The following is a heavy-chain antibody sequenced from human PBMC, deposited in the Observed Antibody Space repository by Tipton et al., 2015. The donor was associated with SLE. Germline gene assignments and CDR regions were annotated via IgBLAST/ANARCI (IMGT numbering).Heavy chain of an antibody. CDR2: VHSSGRT. Sequence: TLSLTCTVSGDSVSSDGYYWTWIRQPPGKGLEWIGYVHSSGRTNYSPSLKSRVIISIDKSQNQFSLKLISVTAADTAVYYCARASYINSPWDYWGQGTLVIVPS. CDR1: GDSVSSDGYY. J-gene: IGHJ4*02. CDR3: ARASYINSPWDY. D-gene: IGHD4-23*01. V-gene: IGHV4-61*08.